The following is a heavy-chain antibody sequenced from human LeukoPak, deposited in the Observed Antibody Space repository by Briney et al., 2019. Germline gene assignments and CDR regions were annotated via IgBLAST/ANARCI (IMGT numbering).Heavy chain of an antibody. CDR2: ISWNSGSI. Sequence: GRSLRLSYAASGFTFDDYAMHWVRQAPGKGLEWVSGISWNSGSIGYADSVKGRFTISRDNAKNSLYLQMNSLRAEDTALYYCAKANYQLAAFDIWGQGTMVTVSS. V-gene: IGHV3-9*01. J-gene: IGHJ3*02. CDR3: AKANYQLAAFDI. D-gene: IGHD2-2*01. CDR1: GFTFDDYA.